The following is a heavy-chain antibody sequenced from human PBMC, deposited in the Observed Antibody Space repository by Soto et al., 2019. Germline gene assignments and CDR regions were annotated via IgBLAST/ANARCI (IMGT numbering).Heavy chain of an antibody. CDR1: GFTFSSYG. D-gene: IGHD2-2*01. J-gene: IGHJ6*02. V-gene: IGHV3-33*01. CDR3: ARHFTHCSSNSCYAPYYYYGMDV. Sequence: PGGSLRLSCAASGFTFSSYGMHWVRQAPGKGLEWVAVIWYDGSNKYYADSVKGRFTISRDNSKNTLYLQMNSLRAEDTAVYYCARHFTHCSSNSCYAPYYYYGMDVWGQGTTVTVSS. CDR2: IWYDGSNK.